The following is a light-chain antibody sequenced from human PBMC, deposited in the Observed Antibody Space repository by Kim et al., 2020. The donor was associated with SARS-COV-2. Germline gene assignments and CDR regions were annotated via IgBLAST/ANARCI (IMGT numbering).Light chain of an antibody. Sequence: SYELPQPPSVSVSPGQTASITCSGDKLGDKYACWYQQKPGQSPVLVIYQDSKRSSGIPERFSGSNSGNTATLTISGTQAMDEADYYCQAWDSSTGVFGGG. CDR1: KLGDKY. J-gene: IGLJ3*02. CDR3: QAWDSSTGV. V-gene: IGLV3-1*01. CDR2: QDS.